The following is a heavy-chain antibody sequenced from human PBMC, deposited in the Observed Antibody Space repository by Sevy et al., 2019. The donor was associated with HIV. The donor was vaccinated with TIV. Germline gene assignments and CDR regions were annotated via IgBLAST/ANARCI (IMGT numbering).Heavy chain of an antibody. CDR2: ISYDGSNK. CDR1: GFTFSSYA. V-gene: IGHV3-30*04. D-gene: IGHD3-16*01. J-gene: IGHJ4*02. Sequence: GGSLRLSCAASGFTFSSYAMHWVRQAPGKGLEWVAVISYDGSNKYYADSVKGRFTISRDNSKNTLYLQMNSLRAEDTAVYYCASGPGGGYYFDSWGQGTLVTVSS. CDR3: ASGPGGGYYFDS.